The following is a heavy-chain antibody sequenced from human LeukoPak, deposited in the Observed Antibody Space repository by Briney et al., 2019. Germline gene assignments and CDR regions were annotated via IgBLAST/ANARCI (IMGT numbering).Heavy chain of an antibody. CDR3: ARGPNYYDSSGYYFDY. CDR2: INHSGST. CDR1: GGSFSGYY. V-gene: IGHV4-34*01. Sequence: PSETLFLTCAVYGGSFSGYYWSWIRQPPGKGLEWIGEINHSGSTNYNPSLKSRVTISVDTSKNQFSLKLSSVTAADTAVYYCARGPNYYDSSGYYFDYWGQGTLVTVSS. D-gene: IGHD3-22*01. J-gene: IGHJ4*02.